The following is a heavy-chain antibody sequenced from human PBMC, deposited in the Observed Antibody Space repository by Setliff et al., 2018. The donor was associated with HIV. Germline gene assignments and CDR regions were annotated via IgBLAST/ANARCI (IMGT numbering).Heavy chain of an antibody. V-gene: IGHV3-30*04. CDR1: SSYA. CDR2: ISYDGSNK. J-gene: IGHJ4*02. CDR3: ATDRGEPR. D-gene: IGHD3-16*01. Sequence: GSLRLSCEAFSSYAMHWVRQAPGKGLVWVAVISYDGSNKYYADSVKGRFTISRDNSENTLYLQMNSLRAEDTAVYYCATDRGEPRWGQGTLVTVSS.